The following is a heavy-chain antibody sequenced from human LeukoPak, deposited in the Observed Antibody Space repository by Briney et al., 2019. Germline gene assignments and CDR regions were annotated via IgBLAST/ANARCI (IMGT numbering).Heavy chain of an antibody. CDR1: GFIFSSYW. CDR2: IKQDGSEK. D-gene: IGHD5-18*01. Sequence: PGGSLRLSCAASGFIFSSYWMSWVRQAPGKGLEWVANIKQDGSEKNYVDSVKGRFTISRDNAKNSLYLQMNSLRAEDTAVYYCASPGSVGDTAMPDYWGQGTLVTVSS. J-gene: IGHJ4*02. CDR3: ASPGSVGDTAMPDY. V-gene: IGHV3-7*01.